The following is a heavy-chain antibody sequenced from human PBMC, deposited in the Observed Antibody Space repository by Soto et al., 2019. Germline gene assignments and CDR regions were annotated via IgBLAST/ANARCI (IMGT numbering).Heavy chain of an antibody. Sequence: QVQLVESGGGVVQPGRSLRLSCAASGFTFSSYGMHWVRQAPGKGLEWVAVISYDGSNKYYADSVKGRFTISRDNSKNTLYLQMNSLRAEDTAVYYCAKDWEWLVSDYYYGMDVWGQGTTVTVSS. V-gene: IGHV3-30*18. CDR2: ISYDGSNK. CDR3: AKDWEWLVSDYYYGMDV. CDR1: GFTFSSYG. D-gene: IGHD6-19*01. J-gene: IGHJ6*02.